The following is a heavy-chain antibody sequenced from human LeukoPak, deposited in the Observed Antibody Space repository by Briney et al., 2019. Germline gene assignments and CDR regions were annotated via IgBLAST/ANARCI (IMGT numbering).Heavy chain of an antibody. V-gene: IGHV4-39*01. Sequence: SETLSLTCTVSGGSISSSSYYWGWIRQPPGKGLEWIGSIYYSGSTYYNPSPKSRVTISVDTSKNQFSLKLSSVTAADTAVYYCARHEEDIVVVVAAPFDYWGQGTLVTVSS. CDR1: GGSISSSSYY. D-gene: IGHD2-15*01. CDR2: IYYSGST. CDR3: ARHEEDIVVVVAAPFDY. J-gene: IGHJ4*02.